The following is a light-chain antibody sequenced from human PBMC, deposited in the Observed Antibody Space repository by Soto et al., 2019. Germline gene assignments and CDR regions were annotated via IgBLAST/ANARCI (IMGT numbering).Light chain of an antibody. J-gene: IGLJ1*01. CDR3: SSYTSSTTLV. CDR1: RGDIGGYNY. Sequence: QSALTQPASVSASPRQSITISCTGTRGDIGGYNYVSWYQQHPGKAPKLMIYDVYHRPSGVSNRFSASKSGNTASLTISGLQAEDEADYYCSSYTSSTTLVFGTGTKLTVL. V-gene: IGLV2-14*03. CDR2: DVY.